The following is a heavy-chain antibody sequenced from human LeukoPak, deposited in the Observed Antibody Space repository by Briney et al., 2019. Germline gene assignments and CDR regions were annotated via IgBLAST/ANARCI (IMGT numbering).Heavy chain of an antibody. CDR3: AREGRGYSGYARY. CDR2: INHSGST. J-gene: IGHJ4*02. Sequence: SETLSLTCAVYGGSFRGYYWSWIRQPPGKGVEWIGEINHSGSTNYNPSLKSRVTISVDTSKNQFSLKLSSVTAADTAVYYCAREGRGYSGYARYWGQGTLVTVSS. V-gene: IGHV4-34*01. D-gene: IGHD5-12*01. CDR1: GGSFRGYY.